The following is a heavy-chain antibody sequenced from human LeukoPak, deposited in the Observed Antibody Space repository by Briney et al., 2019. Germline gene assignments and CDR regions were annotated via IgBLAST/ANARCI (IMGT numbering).Heavy chain of an antibody. V-gene: IGHV3-23*01. Sequence: GGSLRLSCAASRFTFNAYAMSWVRQAPGKGLEWVSSISGSSENTYYADSVKGRFTISRDNSKNTLYLQMNSLRAEDTAVYYCAKVSTGNYPEMAIDYWGQGTLVTVSS. J-gene: IGHJ4*02. CDR3: AKVSTGNYPEMAIDY. CDR1: RFTFNAYA. CDR2: ISGSSENT. D-gene: IGHD5-24*01.